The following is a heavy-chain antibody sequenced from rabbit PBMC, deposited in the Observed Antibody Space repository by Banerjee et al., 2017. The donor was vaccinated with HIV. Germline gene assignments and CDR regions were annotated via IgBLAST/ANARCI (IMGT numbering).Heavy chain of an antibody. CDR2: IYIGSGGST. J-gene: IGHJ4*01. V-gene: IGHV1S45*01. Sequence: QEQLEESGGDLVKPEGSLTLTCTASGFSFSNKYVMCWVRQAPGKGPEWIACIYIGSGGSTYYADWAKGRFTISKTSSTTVTLQMTSLTAADTATYFCARDLAGVIGWNFNLWGPGTLSPS. D-gene: IGHD4-1*01. CDR1: GFSFSNKYV. CDR3: ARDLAGVIGWNFNL.